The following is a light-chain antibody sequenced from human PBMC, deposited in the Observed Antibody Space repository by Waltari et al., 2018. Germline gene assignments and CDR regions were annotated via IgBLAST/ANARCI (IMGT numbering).Light chain of an antibody. V-gene: IGKV1-9*01. CDR3: QQGNSNPYS. J-gene: IGKJ2*03. Sequence: DIQMSQSPSSLSASVGDRVTITCRASQGISSYLNWYQQKPGKAPKLLIYYANTLATGVPSRFSGGGSGTEFILTINSLQPEDIATYYCQQGNSNPYSFGQGTKVEIK. CDR2: YAN. CDR1: QGISSY.